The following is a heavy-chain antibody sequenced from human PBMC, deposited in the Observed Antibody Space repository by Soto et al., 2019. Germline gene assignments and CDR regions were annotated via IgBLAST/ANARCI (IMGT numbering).Heavy chain of an antibody. D-gene: IGHD2-15*01. J-gene: IGHJ4*02. CDR1: GYTFTIYH. CDR2: ISGYNGNT. CDR3: ASTVVAAATGHYFDY. Sequence: ASVKVSCKASGYTFTIYHISWVRQAPGQGLEWMGWISGYNGNTNYAQKLQGRVTMTTDTSTSTAYMELRSLRSDDTAVYYCASTVVAAATGHYFDYWGQGTLVTVSS. V-gene: IGHV1-18*01.